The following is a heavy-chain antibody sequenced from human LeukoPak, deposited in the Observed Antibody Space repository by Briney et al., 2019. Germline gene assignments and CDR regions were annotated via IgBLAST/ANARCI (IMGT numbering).Heavy chain of an antibody. CDR1: GYTFTGYY. Sequence: GASVEVSCKASGYTFTGYYMHWVRQAPGQGLEWMGWINPNSGGTNYAQKFQGRVTMTRDTSISTAYMELSRLRSDDTAVYYCARDRRFLEWSVCSYWGQGTLVTVSS. V-gene: IGHV1-2*02. J-gene: IGHJ4*02. CDR3: ARDRRFLEWSVCSY. CDR2: INPNSGGT. D-gene: IGHD3-3*01.